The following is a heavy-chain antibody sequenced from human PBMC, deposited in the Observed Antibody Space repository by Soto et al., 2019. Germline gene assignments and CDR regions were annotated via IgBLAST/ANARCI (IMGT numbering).Heavy chain of an antibody. D-gene: IGHD3-9*01. J-gene: IGHJ4*02. CDR3: TTDQGLQLRYFDWLFPTPLGVDY. CDR1: GFTFSNAW. CDR2: IKSKTDGGTT. V-gene: IGHV3-15*01. Sequence: GGSLRLSCAASGFTFSNAWMSWVRQAPGKGLEWVGRIKSKTDGGTTDYAAPVKGRFTISRDDSKNTLYLQMNSLKTEDTAVYYCTTDQGLQLRYFDWLFPTPLGVDYWGQGTLVTVSS.